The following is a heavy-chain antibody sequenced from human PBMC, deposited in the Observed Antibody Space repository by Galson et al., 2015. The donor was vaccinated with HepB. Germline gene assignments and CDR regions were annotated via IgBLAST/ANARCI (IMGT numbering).Heavy chain of an antibody. J-gene: IGHJ4*02. D-gene: IGHD5-12*01. CDR3: ARDPLGIVTTFGY. CDR1: GFTFSNYW. Sequence: LRLSCAASGFTFSNYWMSWVRQAPGKGLEWVANIKPDGSEKFYVDSVRGRFTISRDNAKNSLYLQMNSLRAEDTAVYYCARDPLGIVTTFGYWGQGTLVTVSS. V-gene: IGHV3-7*03. CDR2: IKPDGSEK.